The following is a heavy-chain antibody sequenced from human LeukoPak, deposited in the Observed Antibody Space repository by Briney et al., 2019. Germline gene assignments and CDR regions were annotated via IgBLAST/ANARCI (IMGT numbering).Heavy chain of an antibody. J-gene: IGHJ4*02. CDR1: GFTFSSYA. Sequence: PGGSLRLSCAASGFTFSSYAMRWVRQAPGKGLEWVSFIFSSSTYIYYTDSVKGRFTISRDNARNSLYLQMDNLRAEDTGVYYCARDFYDGFALDYWGQGTLVTVSS. D-gene: IGHD2/OR15-2a*01. V-gene: IGHV3-21*03. CDR2: IFSSSTYI. CDR3: ARDFYDGFALDY.